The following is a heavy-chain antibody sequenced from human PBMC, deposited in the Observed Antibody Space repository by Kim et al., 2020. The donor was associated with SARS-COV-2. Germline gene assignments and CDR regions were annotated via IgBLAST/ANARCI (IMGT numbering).Heavy chain of an antibody. CDR1: GFTFSSYA. D-gene: IGHD3-22*01. CDR2: ISSNGGST. CDR3: VKDLQFRGPYDSSGGYFDY. Sequence: GGSLRLSCSASGFTFSSYAMHWVRQAPGKGLEYVSAISSNGGSTYYADSVKGRFTISRDNSKNTLYLQMSSLRAEDTAVYYCVKDLQFRGPYDSSGGYFDYWGQGTLVTVSS. J-gene: IGHJ4*02. V-gene: IGHV3-64D*09.